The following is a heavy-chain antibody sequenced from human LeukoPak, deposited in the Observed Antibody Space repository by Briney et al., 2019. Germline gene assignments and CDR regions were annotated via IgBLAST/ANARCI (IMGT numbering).Heavy chain of an antibody. Sequence: AASVKVSCKASGYTFTSYGISWVRQAPGQGLEWMGWISAYNGNTNYAQKFLGRVTMTADTSTSTAYVELRSLTSDDTAVYYCARSGRGTYYYFDLWGQGTLVTVSS. CDR3: ARSGRGTYYYFDL. V-gene: IGHV1-18*01. CDR2: ISAYNGNT. CDR1: GYTFTSYG. J-gene: IGHJ4*02. D-gene: IGHD5-12*01.